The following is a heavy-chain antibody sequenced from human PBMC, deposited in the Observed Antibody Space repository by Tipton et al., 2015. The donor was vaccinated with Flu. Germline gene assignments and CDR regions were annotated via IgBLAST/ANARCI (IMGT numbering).Heavy chain of an antibody. V-gene: IGHV3-74*01. CDR1: GFTFSSYW. Sequence: SLRLSCAASGFTFSSYWMHWVRQAPGKGLAWVSRIESGGGGARYADSVRGRFTISRDNAKNMVYLEMNSLGAEDTAVYYCAGGSGWLITDWGQGTLVTVSS. CDR2: IESGGGGA. CDR3: AGGSGWLITD. D-gene: IGHD6-19*01. J-gene: IGHJ4*02.